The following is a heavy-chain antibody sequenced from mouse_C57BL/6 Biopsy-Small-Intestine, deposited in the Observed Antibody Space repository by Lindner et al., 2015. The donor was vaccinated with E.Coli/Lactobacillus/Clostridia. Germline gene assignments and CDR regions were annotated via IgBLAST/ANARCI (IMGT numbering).Heavy chain of an antibody. J-gene: IGHJ2*01. V-gene: IGHV1-82*01. CDR2: IYPGDGDT. Sequence: VQLQESGPELVKPGASVKISCKASGYAFSSSWMNWVKQRPGKGLEWIGRIYPGDGDTNYNGKFKGKATLTADKSSSTAYMQLSSLTSEDSAVCFCAYGSSYFDYWGQGTTLTVSS. D-gene: IGHD1-1*01. CDR3: AYGSSYFDY. CDR1: GYAFSSSW.